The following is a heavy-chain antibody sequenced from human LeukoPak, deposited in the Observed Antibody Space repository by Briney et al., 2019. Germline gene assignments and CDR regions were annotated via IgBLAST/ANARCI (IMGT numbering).Heavy chain of an antibody. Sequence: GASVKVSCKASGDTFSSYAISWVRQAPGQGLEWMGGIIPIFGTANYAQKFQGRVTITADKSTRTAYMELSSLRSQDTAVYYCASGPLRWLVLLNWRQGTLVTVSS. CDR3: ASGPLRWLVLLN. CDR1: GDTFSSYA. J-gene: IGHJ4*02. CDR2: IIPIFGTA. V-gene: IGHV1-69*06. D-gene: IGHD6-19*01.